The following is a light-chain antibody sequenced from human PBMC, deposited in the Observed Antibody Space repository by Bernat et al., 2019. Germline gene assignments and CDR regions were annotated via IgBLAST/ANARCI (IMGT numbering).Light chain of an antibody. CDR2: RDN. V-gene: IGLV3-1*01. CDR1: RLAN. Sequence: SYELTQPPSVSVSPGQTASITCSGDRLANTCWYQQKPGQSPVVVIFRDNKRPSGIPERFSGSNSGNTATLTISGTQPMDEADYYCQAWDSSAGVFGGWTKPTVL. J-gene: IGLJ3*02. CDR3: QAWDSSAGV.